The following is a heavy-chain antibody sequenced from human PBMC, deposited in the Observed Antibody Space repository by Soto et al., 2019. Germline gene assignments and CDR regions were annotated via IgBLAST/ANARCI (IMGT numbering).Heavy chain of an antibody. D-gene: IGHD6-13*01. Sequence: QVQLVESGGGVVQPGRSLRLSCAASGFTFSSHSRHWVRQAPGKGLEWVAVLSYDGSNKYYADYVKGRFTISRDNSKNTLYLQMNSLRAEDTAVYYCATYASSWTVFDYWGQGTLVTVSS. J-gene: IGHJ4*02. CDR2: LSYDGSNK. CDR1: GFTFSSHS. V-gene: IGHV3-30-3*01. CDR3: ATYASSWTVFDY.